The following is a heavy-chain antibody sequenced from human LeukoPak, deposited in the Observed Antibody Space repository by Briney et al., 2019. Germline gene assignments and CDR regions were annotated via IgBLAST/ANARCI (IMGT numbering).Heavy chain of an antibody. CDR1: GYTFTGYY. V-gene: IGHV1-2*02. CDR3: ARVVVLRFLEWDTTFDP. D-gene: IGHD3-3*01. Sequence: GASVKVSCKASGYTFTGYYMHWVRQAPGQGLEWMGWINPNSGGTNYAQKFQGRVTMTRDTSISTAYMELSRLRSDDTAVYYCARVVVLRFLEWDTTFDPWGQGTLVTVSS. CDR2: INPNSGGT. J-gene: IGHJ5*02.